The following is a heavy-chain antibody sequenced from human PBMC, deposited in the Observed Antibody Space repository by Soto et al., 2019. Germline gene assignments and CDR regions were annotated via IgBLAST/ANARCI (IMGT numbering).Heavy chain of an antibody. CDR1: GGSISSYY. V-gene: IGHV4-59*01. Sequence: SETLSLTCTVSGGSISSYYWSWIRQPPGKGLEWIGYIYYSGSTNYNPSLKSRVTISVDTSKNQFSLRLSSVTAADTAVYYCARVRSGYDLSLLFDYWGQGTLVTVSS. CDR2: IYYSGST. D-gene: IGHD5-12*01. J-gene: IGHJ4*02. CDR3: ARVRSGYDLSLLFDY.